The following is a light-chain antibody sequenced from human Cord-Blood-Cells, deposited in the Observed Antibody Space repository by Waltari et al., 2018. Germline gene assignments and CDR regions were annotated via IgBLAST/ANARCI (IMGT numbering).Light chain of an antibody. CDR1: PSISSW. J-gene: IGKJ2*01. Sequence: DIQMTQSPSTLSASVGDRVTITCRASPSISSWLAWYQQKPGKAPKLLIYKASSIESWVPSRFSGSGSGTEFTLTISSLQPDDFATYYCQQYNSYSDTFGEGTKLEIK. V-gene: IGKV1-5*03. CDR3: QQYNSYSDT. CDR2: KAS.